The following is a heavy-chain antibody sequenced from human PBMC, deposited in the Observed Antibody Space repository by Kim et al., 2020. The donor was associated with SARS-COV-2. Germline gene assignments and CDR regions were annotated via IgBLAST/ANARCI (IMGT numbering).Heavy chain of an antibody. J-gene: IGHJ4*02. Sequence: GGSLRLSCTASGFTFGNYAMGWFRQAPGKGLEWVGFIRSKAYGGTTEYAASVKGRFTITRDDSKSIAYLQMNSLKIEDTAVYYCTREAGMDWGQGTLVTVSS. CDR2: IRSKAYGGTT. CDR3: TREAGMD. V-gene: IGHV3-49*03. CDR1: GFTFGNYA.